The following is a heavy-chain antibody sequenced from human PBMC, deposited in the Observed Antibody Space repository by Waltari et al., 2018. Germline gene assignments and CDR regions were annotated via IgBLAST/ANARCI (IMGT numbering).Heavy chain of an antibody. CDR3: ARAPPGVPFDY. D-gene: IGHD3-10*01. CDR2: IKQDGSEK. CDR1: GFTFSSYW. V-gene: IGHV3-7*01. J-gene: IGHJ4*02. Sequence: EVQLVESGGGLVQPGGSLRLSCAASGFTFSSYWMRWVRQAPGKGLEWVANIKQDGSEKYYVDSVKGRFTISRDNAKNSLYLQMNSLRAEDTAVYYCARAPPGVPFDYWGQGTLVTVSS.